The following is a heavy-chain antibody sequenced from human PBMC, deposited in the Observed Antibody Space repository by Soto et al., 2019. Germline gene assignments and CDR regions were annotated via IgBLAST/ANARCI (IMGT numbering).Heavy chain of an antibody. D-gene: IGHD6-6*01. CDR2: ISDGGDLT. V-gene: IGHV3-23*01. CDR3: ARRAFGSSRSFDI. J-gene: IGHJ3*02. CDR1: GFAFSSHP. Sequence: GGSLRLSCTGSGFAFSSHPMSWVRQAPERGLEWVSGISDGGDLTYNADSVRGRFTISRDTSKKTLFLQMNSLRVEDTAVYYCARRAFGSSRSFDIWGQGTMVTV.